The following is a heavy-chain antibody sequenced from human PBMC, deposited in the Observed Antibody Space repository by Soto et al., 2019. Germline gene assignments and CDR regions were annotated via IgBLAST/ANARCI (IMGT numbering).Heavy chain of an antibody. CDR1: GGSISSGGYS. Sequence: QLQLQESGSGLVKPSQTLSLTCAVSGGSISSGGYSWSWLRQPPGKGLEWIGYIYHSGSTYYNPSIKSRVTISVDRSKNQFSLKLSSVTAADTAVYYCAGGIAARPLGYWGQGTLVTVSS. CDR2: IYHSGST. CDR3: AGGIAARPLGY. V-gene: IGHV4-30-2*01. J-gene: IGHJ4*02. D-gene: IGHD6-6*01.